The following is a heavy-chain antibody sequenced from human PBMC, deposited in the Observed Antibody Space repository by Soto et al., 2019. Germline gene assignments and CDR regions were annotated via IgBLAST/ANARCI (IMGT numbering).Heavy chain of an antibody. CDR1: GFTFSSYA. V-gene: IGHV3-30-3*01. CDR2: ISYDGSNK. D-gene: IGHD3-10*01. CDR3: ARVRGVITTIDAFDI. Sequence: QVPLVESGGGVVQPGRSLRLSCAASGFTFSSYAMHWVRQAPGKGLEWVAVISYDGSNKYYADSVKGRFTISRDNSKNTLYLQMNSLRAEDTAVYYCARVRGVITTIDAFDIWGQGTMVTVSS. J-gene: IGHJ3*02.